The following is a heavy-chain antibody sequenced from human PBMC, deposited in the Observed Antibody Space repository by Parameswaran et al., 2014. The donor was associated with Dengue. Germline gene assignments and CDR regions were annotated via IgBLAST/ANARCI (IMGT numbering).Heavy chain of an antibody. J-gene: IGHJ6*02. V-gene: IGHV3-20*03. Sequence: VRQAPREGAGSGVSGINWNGASTGYADSVKGRFTISRDNAKNSLYLQMNSLRVEDTALYFCARVTGTNYYYFAMDVWGQGTTVTVSS. CDR2: INWNGAST. CDR3: ARVTGTNYYYFAMDV.